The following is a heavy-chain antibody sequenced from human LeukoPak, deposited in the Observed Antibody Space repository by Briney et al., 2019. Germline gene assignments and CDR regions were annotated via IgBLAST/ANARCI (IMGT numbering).Heavy chain of an antibody. CDR3: ARDLSYYGSGSYTYYYGMDV. CDR2: ISSSSSYI. CDR1: GFTFSSYS. D-gene: IGHD3-10*01. V-gene: IGHV3-21*01. Sequence: GGSLRLSCAASGFTFSSYSMNWVRQAPGKGREWVSSISSSSSYIYYADSVKGRFTISRDNAKNSLYLQMNSLRAEDTAVYYCARDLSYYGSGSYTYYYGMDVWGQGTTVTVSS. J-gene: IGHJ6*02.